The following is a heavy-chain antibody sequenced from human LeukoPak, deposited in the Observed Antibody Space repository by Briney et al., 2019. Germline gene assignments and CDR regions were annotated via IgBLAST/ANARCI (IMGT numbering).Heavy chain of an antibody. CDR2: ISSSSSYI. Sequence: RTGGSLRLSCAASGFTFSSYSMNWVRQAPGKGLEWVSSISSSSSYIYYADSVKGRFTISRDNAKNSLYLQMNSLRAEDTAVYYCASNCGGDCSNPYWGQGTLVTVSS. J-gene: IGHJ4*02. D-gene: IGHD2-21*02. CDR1: GFTFSSYS. CDR3: ASNCGGDCSNPY. V-gene: IGHV3-21*01.